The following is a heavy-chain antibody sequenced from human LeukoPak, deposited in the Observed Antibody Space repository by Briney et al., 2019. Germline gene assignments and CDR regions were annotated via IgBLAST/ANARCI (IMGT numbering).Heavy chain of an antibody. Sequence: GSSLRLSCAASGFTFSSYGMHGVRQARGKGLVWVAIIWYEGSNEYYADSVKGRFTISRDNSKNTLYLQMNSLRAEDTAVYFCASSSWSSEYFHYWGQGTLVTVSS. V-gene: IGHV3-33*01. J-gene: IGHJ1*01. CDR1: GFTFSSYG. D-gene: IGHD6-13*01. CDR2: IWYEGSNE. CDR3: ASSSWSSEYFHY.